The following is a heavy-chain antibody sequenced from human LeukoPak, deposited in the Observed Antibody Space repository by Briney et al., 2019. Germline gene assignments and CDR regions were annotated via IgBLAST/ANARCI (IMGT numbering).Heavy chain of an antibody. J-gene: IGHJ4*02. CDR2: ISGSGGST. D-gene: IGHD6-6*01. V-gene: IGHV3-23*01. CDR1: GFTFSSYA. Sequence: GGSLRLSCAASGFTFSSYAKSWVRRAPGKGLEWVSAISGSGGSTYYADSVKGRFTISRDNSKNTLYLQMNSLRAEDTAVYYCAKGIAARPGNYFDYWGQGTLVTVSS. CDR3: AKGIAARPGNYFDY.